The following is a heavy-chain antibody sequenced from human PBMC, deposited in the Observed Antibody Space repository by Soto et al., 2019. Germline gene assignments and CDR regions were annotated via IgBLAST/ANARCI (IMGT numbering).Heavy chain of an antibody. Sequence: QVQLVQSGPEVKKPGASVKVSCKTSGYSFTTYGVRWVRQAPGQGLEWMAWISGNSGDTRFAQNFPGRVTLTTYTSTSTAYMELRSLTSDYTAVYYCAKTRGDIFDAWGQGTMVIVSS. V-gene: IGHV1-18*01. CDR1: GYSFTTYG. CDR2: ISGNSGDT. CDR3: AKTRGDIFDA. D-gene: IGHD2-15*01. J-gene: IGHJ3*01.